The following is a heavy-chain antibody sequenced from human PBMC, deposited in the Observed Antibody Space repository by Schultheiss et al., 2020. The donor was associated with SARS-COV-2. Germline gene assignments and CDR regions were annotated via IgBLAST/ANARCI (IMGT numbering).Heavy chain of an antibody. Sequence: SETLSLTCTVSGGSISSYYWSWIRQPPGKGLEWIGYIYYSGSTNYNPSLKSRVTISVDTSKNQFSLKLNSVTAADTAMYYCARDDGYCSAGSCRNWFDPWGQGTLVTVSS. J-gene: IGHJ5*02. V-gene: IGHV4-59*01. CDR2: IYYSGST. CDR3: ARDDGYCSAGSCRNWFDP. CDR1: GGSISSYY. D-gene: IGHD2-15*01.